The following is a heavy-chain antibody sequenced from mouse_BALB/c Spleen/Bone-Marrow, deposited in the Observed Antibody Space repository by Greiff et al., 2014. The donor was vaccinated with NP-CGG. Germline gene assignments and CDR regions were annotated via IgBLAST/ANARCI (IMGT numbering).Heavy chain of an antibody. D-gene: IGHD2-4*01. CDR2: INPSSGYT. CDR3: ARGWDYEGYFDY. CDR1: GYGFTSYT. J-gene: IGHJ2*01. Sequence: QVQLKESGAELARPGASVKMSCKASGYGFTSYTMHWVKQRPGQGLEWIGYINPSSGYTNYNQKFKDKATLTADKSSSTAYMQLSSLTSEDSAVYYCARGWDYEGYFDYWGQGTTLTVSS. V-gene: IGHV1-4*01.